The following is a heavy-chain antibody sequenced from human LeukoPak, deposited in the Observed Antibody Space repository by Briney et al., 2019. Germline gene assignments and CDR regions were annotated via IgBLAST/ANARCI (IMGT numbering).Heavy chain of an antibody. J-gene: IGHJ4*02. CDR1: GFTFSDYY. Sequence: GGSLRLSCAASGFTFSDYYTNWIRQAPGKGLEWVSYISSSGSTIHYTDSVKGRFTISRDDAKNSLYLQMNSLRAEDTAVYYCASAIVGPTTDYWGQGTLVTVSS. D-gene: IGHD1-26*01. V-gene: IGHV3-11*01. CDR2: ISSSGSTI. CDR3: ASAIVGPTTDY.